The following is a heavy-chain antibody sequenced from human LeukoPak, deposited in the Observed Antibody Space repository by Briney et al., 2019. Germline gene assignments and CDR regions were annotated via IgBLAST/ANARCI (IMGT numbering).Heavy chain of an antibody. D-gene: IGHD1-26*01. V-gene: IGHV3-21*01. CDR3: ARGYSGSYRGGY. CDR1: GFTFSSYS. Sequence: GGSLRLSCAASGFTFSSYSMNWVRQAPGKGLEWVSSISSSSSYIYYADSVEGRFTISRDNAKNSLYLQMNSLRAEDTAVYYCARGYSGSYRGGYWGQGTLVTVSS. CDR2: ISSSSSYI. J-gene: IGHJ4*02.